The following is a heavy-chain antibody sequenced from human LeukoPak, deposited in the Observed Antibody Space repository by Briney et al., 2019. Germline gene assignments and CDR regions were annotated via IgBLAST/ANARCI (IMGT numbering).Heavy chain of an antibody. CDR2: VYYSGGT. D-gene: IGHD1-1*01. J-gene: IGHJ4*01. Sequence: PSETLSLTCAVSGASISSSIHYWGWVRQPPGKGLEWIGSVYYSGGTYYNPSLESRLTISVDTSNNRFSLKLKSVTAADTAVFYCARVTTGSTTLDYWGQGILVTVSS. V-gene: IGHV4-39*02. CDR3: ARVTTGSTTLDY. CDR1: GASISSSIHY.